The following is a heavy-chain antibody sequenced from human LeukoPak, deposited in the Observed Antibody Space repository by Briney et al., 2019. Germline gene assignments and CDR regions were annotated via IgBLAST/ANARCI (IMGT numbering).Heavy chain of an antibody. CDR1: GGTFSSYA. CDR3: TTGGNVMVADTRAFDI. D-gene: IGHD2-15*01. J-gene: IGHJ3*02. V-gene: IGHV1-69*13. CDR2: IIPIFGTA. Sequence: ASVKVSCKASGGTFSSYAISWVRQAPGQGLEWMGGIIPIFGTANYAQKFQGRVTITADESTSTAYMELSSLRSEDTAVYYCTTGGNVMVADTRAFDIWGQGTMVTVSP.